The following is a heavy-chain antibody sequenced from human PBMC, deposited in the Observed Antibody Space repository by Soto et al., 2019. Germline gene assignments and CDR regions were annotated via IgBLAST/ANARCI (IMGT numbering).Heavy chain of an antibody. J-gene: IGHJ6*02. V-gene: IGHV3-74*01. CDR2: INNDGSST. CDR3: ARDPLIGDTDYGLDV. CDR1: GFTFSSYW. Sequence: GESLKISCAASGFTFSSYWMHWVRQAPGKGLVWVSRINNDGSSTSYADSVKGRFTISRDNAKSTLYLEMSSLRAEDTAVYYCARDPLIGDTDYGLDVWGQGTTVTVSS. D-gene: IGHD2-21*01.